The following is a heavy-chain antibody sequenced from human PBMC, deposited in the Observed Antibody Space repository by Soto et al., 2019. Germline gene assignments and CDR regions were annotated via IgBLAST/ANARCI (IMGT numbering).Heavy chain of an antibody. CDR1: GFTFSSYS. CDR3: ARDLSYYGSGSYDYYYYYMDV. J-gene: IGHJ6*03. Sequence: AGGSLRLSCAASGFTFSSYSMNWVRQAPGKGLEWVSSISSSSSYIYYADSVKGRFTISRDNAKNSLYLQMNSLRAEDTAVYYCARDLSYYGSGSYDYYYYYMDVWGKGTTVTVSS. D-gene: IGHD3-10*01. CDR2: ISSSSSYI. V-gene: IGHV3-21*01.